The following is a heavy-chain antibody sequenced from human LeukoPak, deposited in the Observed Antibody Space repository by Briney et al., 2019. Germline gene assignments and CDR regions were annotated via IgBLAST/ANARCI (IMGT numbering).Heavy chain of an antibody. J-gene: IGHJ5*02. Sequence: SETLSLTCAVYGGSFSGYYWSWIRQPPGKGLEWIGEINHSGSTNYNPSLKSRVTISVDTSKTQFSLKLSSVTAADTAVYYCARSVVVPAAIRGAWFDPWGQGTLVTVSS. V-gene: IGHV4-34*01. CDR2: INHSGST. CDR3: ARSVVVPAAIRGAWFDP. D-gene: IGHD2-2*02. CDR1: GGSFSGYY.